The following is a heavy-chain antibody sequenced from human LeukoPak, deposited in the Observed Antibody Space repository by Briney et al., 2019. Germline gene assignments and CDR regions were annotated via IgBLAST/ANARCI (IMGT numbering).Heavy chain of an antibody. CDR2: ISGSGGST. D-gene: IGHD4-17*01. CDR1: GFTFSSYA. Sequence: PGGFLRLSCAASGFTFSSYAMSWVRQAPGKGLEWVSAISGSGGSTYYADSVKGRFTISRDNSKNTLYPQMNSLRAEDTAVYYCAKDAYGDYDAFDIWGQGTMVTVSS. CDR3: AKDAYGDYDAFDI. V-gene: IGHV3-23*01. J-gene: IGHJ3*02.